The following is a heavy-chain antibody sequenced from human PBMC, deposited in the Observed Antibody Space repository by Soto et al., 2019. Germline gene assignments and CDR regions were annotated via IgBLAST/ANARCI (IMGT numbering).Heavy chain of an antibody. Sequence: SETLSLTCTVSGGSISSSSYYWGWIRQPPGKGLEWIGSIYYSGSTYYNPSLKSRVTISVDTSKNQFSLKLSSVTAADTAVYYCARLNNYGSGSYYNRLSYYFDYWGQGTLVTVSS. J-gene: IGHJ4*02. CDR3: ARLNNYGSGSYYNRLSYYFDY. CDR2: IYYSGST. CDR1: GGSISSSSYY. V-gene: IGHV4-39*01. D-gene: IGHD3-10*01.